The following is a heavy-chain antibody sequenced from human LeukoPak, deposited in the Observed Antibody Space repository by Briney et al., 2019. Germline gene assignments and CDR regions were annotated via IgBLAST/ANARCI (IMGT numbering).Heavy chain of an antibody. V-gene: IGHV3-74*01. CDR3: ARDHRGSGSRYYYYYMDV. CDR2: INSDGSST. D-gene: IGHD3-10*01. CDR1: GFTFSSYW. Sequence: GGSLRLSCAASGFTFSSYWMHWVRQAPGKGLVWVSRINSDGSSTSYADSVKGRFTISRDNAKNSLYLQMNSLRAEDTAVYYCARDHRGSGSRYYYYYMDVWGKGTTVTISS. J-gene: IGHJ6*03.